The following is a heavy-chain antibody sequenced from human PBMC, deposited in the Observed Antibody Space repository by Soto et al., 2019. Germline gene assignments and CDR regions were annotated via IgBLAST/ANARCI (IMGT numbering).Heavy chain of an antibody. Sequence: GASVKVSCKASGGTFSSYTISWVRQAPGQGLEWMGRIIPILGIANYAQKFQGRVTITADKSTSTAYMELSSLRSEDTAVYYCGRVGVIKDYYYGTDVWGQGTTVTVSS. CDR3: GRVGVIKDYYYGTDV. CDR1: GGTFSSYT. CDR2: IIPILGIA. D-gene: IGHD3-22*01. V-gene: IGHV1-69*02. J-gene: IGHJ6*02.